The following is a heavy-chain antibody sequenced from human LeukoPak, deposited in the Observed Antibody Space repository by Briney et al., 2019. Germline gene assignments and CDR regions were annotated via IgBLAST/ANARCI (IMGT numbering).Heavy chain of an antibody. CDR1: GGSISSGSYY. V-gene: IGHV4-61*02. CDR3: ARGYSNYEGIGGFDY. Sequence: SETLSLTCTVSGGSISSGSYYWSWIRQPAGKGLEWIGRIYTSGSTNYNPSLKSRVTISVDTSKNQFSLKLSSVTAADTAVYYCARGYSNYEGIGGFDYWGQGTLVTVSS. D-gene: IGHD4-11*01. J-gene: IGHJ4*02. CDR2: IYTSGST.